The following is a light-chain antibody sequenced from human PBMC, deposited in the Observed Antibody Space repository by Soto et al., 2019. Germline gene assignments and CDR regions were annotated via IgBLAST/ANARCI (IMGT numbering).Light chain of an antibody. CDR2: YAT. CDR1: NIGSKS. J-gene: IGLJ2*01. Sequence: SSELTQPPTVSVAPGKTARITCGGNNIGSKSVHWYQQKPGQAPVLVIYYATDRPSGIPERFSGSNSGNTATLTISRVEAGDEADYYCQVWDSSSDHVVFGGGTKVTVL. CDR3: QVWDSSSDHVV. V-gene: IGLV3-21*04.